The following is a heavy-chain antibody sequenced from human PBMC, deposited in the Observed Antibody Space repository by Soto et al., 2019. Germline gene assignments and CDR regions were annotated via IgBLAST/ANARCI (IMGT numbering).Heavy chain of an antibody. J-gene: IGHJ4*02. CDR3: ARDRGWSLFDY. D-gene: IGHD6-19*01. Sequence: PGGSLRLSCAASGFPFSTYAMSWVRQAPEKGLEWVSAINGDGINTNYADSVKGRFTISRDNAKNTLYLQMNSLRAEDTAVYYCARDRGWSLFDYWGQGTLVTVSS. V-gene: IGHV3-74*01. CDR1: GFPFSTYA. CDR2: INGDGINT.